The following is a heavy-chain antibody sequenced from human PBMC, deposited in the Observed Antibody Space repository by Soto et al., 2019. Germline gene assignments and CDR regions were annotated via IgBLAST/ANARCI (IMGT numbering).Heavy chain of an antibody. V-gene: IGHV1-69*13. CDR2: IIPIFGTA. CDR1: GGTFSSYA. CDR3: ARERRWGYGYSSSEILDY. Sequence: ASVKVSCKASGGTFSSYAISWVRQAPGQGLEWMGGIIPIFGTANYAQKFQGRVTITADESTSTAYMELSSLRSEDTAVYYCARERRWGYGYSSSEILDYWGQGTLVTVSS. D-gene: IGHD6-6*01. J-gene: IGHJ4*02.